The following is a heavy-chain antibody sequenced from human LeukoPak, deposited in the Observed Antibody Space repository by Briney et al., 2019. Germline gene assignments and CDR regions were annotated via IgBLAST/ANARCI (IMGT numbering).Heavy chain of an antibody. V-gene: IGHV4-59*01. D-gene: IGHD3-3*01. CDR3: ARVSDTYYDFWSGYYPFDY. CDR1: GGSISSYY. Sequence: PSETLSLTCTVSGGSISSYYWSWIRQPPGKGLEWIGYIYYSGSTNYNPSLKSRVTISVDTSKNQFSLKLSSVTAADTAVYYCARVSDTYYDFWSGYYPFDYWGQGTLVTVSS. J-gene: IGHJ4*02. CDR2: IYYSGST.